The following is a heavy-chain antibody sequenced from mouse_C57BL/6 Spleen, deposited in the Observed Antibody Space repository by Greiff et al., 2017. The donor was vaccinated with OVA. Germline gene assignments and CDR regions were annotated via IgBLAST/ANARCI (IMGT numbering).Heavy chain of an antibody. D-gene: IGHD1-1*01. CDR2: IYPGDGDT. J-gene: IGHJ3*01. V-gene: IGHV1-82*01. CDR3: AREEVYYYGSSYGFAY. CDR1: GYAFSSSW. Sequence: VKLMESGPELVKPGASVKISCKASGYAFSSSWMNWVKQRPGKGLEWIGRIYPGDGDTNYNGKFKGKATLTADKSSSTAYMQLSSLTSEDSAVYFCAREEVYYYGSSYGFAYWGQGTLVTVSA.